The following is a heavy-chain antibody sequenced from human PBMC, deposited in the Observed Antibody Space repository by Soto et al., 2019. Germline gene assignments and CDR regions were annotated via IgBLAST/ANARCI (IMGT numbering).Heavy chain of an antibody. CDR2: IIPIFGTA. CDR3: ASHGYSYGYLFDY. CDR1: GGTFSSYA. V-gene: IGHV1-69*12. D-gene: IGHD5-18*01. Sequence: QVQLVQSGAEVKKPGSSVKVSCKASGGTFSSYAISWVRQAPGQGLEWMGGIIPIFGTADYAQKFQGRVTITADESTSTSYMELSSLRSEDTAVYYCASHGYSYGYLFDYWGQGTLVTVSS. J-gene: IGHJ4*02.